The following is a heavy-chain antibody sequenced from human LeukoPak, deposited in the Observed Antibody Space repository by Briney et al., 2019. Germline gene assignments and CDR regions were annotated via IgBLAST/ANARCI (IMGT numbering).Heavy chain of an antibody. CDR3: ARDGGPDAFDI. J-gene: IGHJ3*02. CDR2: ISSSSSYI. Sequence: PGGSLRLYCAASGFTFNSYSMNWVRQAPGKGLEWVSSISSSSSYIYYADSVKGRFTMSRDNAKNSLYLQMNSLRAEDTAVYYCARDGGPDAFDIWGQGTMVTVSS. D-gene: IGHD2-15*01. CDR1: GFTFNSYS. V-gene: IGHV3-21*01.